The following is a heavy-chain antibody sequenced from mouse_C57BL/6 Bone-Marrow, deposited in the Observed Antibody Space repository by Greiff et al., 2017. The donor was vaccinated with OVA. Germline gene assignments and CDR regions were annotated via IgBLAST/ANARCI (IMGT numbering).Heavy chain of an antibody. CDR1: GYTFTSYW. J-gene: IGHJ2*01. CDR3: ARDATRGY. Sequence: QVQLQQPGAELVRPGTSVKLSCKASGYTFTSYWMHWVKQRPGQGLEWIGEIYPRSGNTYYNEKFKGKATLTADKSSSTAYMELRSLTSEDSAVYFCARDATRGYWGQGTTLTVSS. V-gene: IGHV1-81*01. CDR2: IYPRSGNT. D-gene: IGHD1-1*01.